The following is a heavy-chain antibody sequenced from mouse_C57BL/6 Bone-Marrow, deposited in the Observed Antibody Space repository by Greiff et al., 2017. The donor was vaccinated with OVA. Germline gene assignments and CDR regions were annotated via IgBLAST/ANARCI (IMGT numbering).Heavy chain of an antibody. CDR1: GYTFTEYT. CDR2: FYPGSGSI. D-gene: IGHD2-5*01. CDR3: ARYEGDYSNYVDYAMDY. Sequence: VQLQQSGAELVKPGASVKLSCKASGYTFTEYTIHWVKQRSGQGLEWIGWFYPGSGSIKYNEKFKDKATLTADKSSSTDYIELSRLTSEDSAVYFCARYEGDYSNYVDYAMDYWGQGTSVTVSS. J-gene: IGHJ4*01. V-gene: IGHV1-62-2*01.